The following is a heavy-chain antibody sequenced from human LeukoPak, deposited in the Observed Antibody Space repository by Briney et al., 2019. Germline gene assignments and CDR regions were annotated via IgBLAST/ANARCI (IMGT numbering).Heavy chain of an antibody. D-gene: IGHD1-14*01. Sequence: SGPTLVKPTQTLTLTCSFSGCSLSTTGVGVGWIRQSPGKALEWLALIYWDDDKRYNPSLKTRLTIVKDTSNNHVVLLMTNMDPVDTATYYSAHRRSGYNWNHRDFDYWDQGNPVTVSS. CDR1: GCSLSTTGVG. J-gene: IGHJ4*02. CDR2: IYWDDDK. V-gene: IGHV2-5*02. CDR3: AHRRSGYNWNHRDFDY.